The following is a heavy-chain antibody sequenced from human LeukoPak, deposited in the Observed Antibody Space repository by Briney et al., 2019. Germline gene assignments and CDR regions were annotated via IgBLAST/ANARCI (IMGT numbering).Heavy chain of an antibody. V-gene: IGHV4/OR15-8*01. Sequence: PSETLSLTCGVSGGSVSSTNWWAWIRQPPGKGLEWIGEVHLDGRPNFNPSLTSRLTMSVDLSANHVSLKLTSVTAADTAVYYCAREGGFYRPLDYSGQGTLVTVSS. CDR2: VHLDGRP. J-gene: IGHJ4*02. CDR3: AREGGFYRPLDY. CDR1: GGSVSSTNW. D-gene: IGHD6-25*01.